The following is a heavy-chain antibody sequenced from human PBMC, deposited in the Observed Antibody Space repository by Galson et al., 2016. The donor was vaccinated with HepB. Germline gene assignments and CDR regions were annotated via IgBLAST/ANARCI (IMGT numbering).Heavy chain of an antibody. CDR1: GFRFSSVW. D-gene: IGHD3-10*01. J-gene: IGHJ5*01. Sequence: SLRLSCAASGFRFSSVWMHWVRQAPGKGLVWVSGLSFDGSARRYADSVKSRFTISRDNAKNTLYLEMTSLSAEDTAVYYCARGSWAPFESWGQGTLVTVSS. V-gene: IGHV3-74*01. CDR3: ARGSWAPFES. CDR2: LSFDGSAR.